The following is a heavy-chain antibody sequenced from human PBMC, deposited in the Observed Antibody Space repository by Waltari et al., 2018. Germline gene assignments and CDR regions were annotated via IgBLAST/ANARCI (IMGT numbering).Heavy chain of an antibody. D-gene: IGHD3-22*01. Sequence: EVQLLESGGGLVQPGGSLRPSCAASGLTFGCYAMSWVRQAPGKGLEWFSAISGSGGSTYYADSVKGRFTISRDNSKNTLYLQMNSLRAEDTAVYYCAKFPVYYYDSSGYLDYWGQGTLVTVSS. CDR1: GLTFGCYA. J-gene: IGHJ4*02. CDR2: ISGSGGST. CDR3: AKFPVYYYDSSGYLDY. V-gene: IGHV3-23*01.